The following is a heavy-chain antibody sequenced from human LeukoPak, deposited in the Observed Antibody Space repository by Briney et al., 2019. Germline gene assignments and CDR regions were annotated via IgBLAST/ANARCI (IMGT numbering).Heavy chain of an antibody. CDR2: ISYDGSNK. Sequence: GSLRLSCAASGFTFSSYGMHWVRQAPGKGLEWVAVISYDGSNKYYADSVKGRFTISRDNSKNTLYLQMNSLRAEDTAVYYCAKDLYGSGSAFDYWGQGTLVTVSS. CDR1: GFTFSSYG. J-gene: IGHJ4*02. D-gene: IGHD3-10*01. CDR3: AKDLYGSGSAFDY. V-gene: IGHV3-30*18.